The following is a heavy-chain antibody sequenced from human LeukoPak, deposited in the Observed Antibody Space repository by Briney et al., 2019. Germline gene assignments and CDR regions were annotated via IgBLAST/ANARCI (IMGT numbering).Heavy chain of an antibody. J-gene: IGHJ4*02. Sequence: GGSLRLSCAASGFTFSSYWMSWVRQAPGKGLEWVANIKQDGSEKYYVDSVKGRFTISRDNAKNSLHLQMSSLRAEDTAVYYCARDTYDSSSYYAHLDYWGQGTLVTVSS. D-gene: IGHD3-22*01. CDR1: GFTFSSYW. CDR3: ARDTYDSSSYYAHLDY. V-gene: IGHV3-7*01. CDR2: IKQDGSEK.